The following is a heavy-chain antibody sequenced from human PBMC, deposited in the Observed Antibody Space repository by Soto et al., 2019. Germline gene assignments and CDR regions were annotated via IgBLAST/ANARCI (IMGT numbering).Heavy chain of an antibody. D-gene: IGHD6-13*01. V-gene: IGHV5-51*01. Sequence: PGESLKISCQCSGYTFSNFWIGWVRQLPGKGLEWMGIIYPGDHETRYSPSFHGKVTISADKSINTAYLQWNSLEASDTAFYFCARSPRSSPYFDYWGQGDLVTVS. CDR2: IYPGDHET. CDR1: GYTFSNFW. J-gene: IGHJ4*02. CDR3: ARSPRSSPYFDY.